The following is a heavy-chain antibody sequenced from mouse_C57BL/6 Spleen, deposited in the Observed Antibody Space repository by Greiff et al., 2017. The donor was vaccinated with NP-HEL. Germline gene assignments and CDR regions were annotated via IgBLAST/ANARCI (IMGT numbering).Heavy chain of an antibody. CDR2: SRNKANDYTT. Sequence: EVKVVESGGGLVQSGRSLRLSCATSGFTFSDFYMEWVRQAPGKGLEWIAASRNKANDYTTEYSASVKGRFIVSRDTSQSILYLQMNALRAEDTAIYYCARSQLGAWFAYWGQGTLVTVSA. D-gene: IGHD4-1*02. CDR3: ARSQLGAWFAY. J-gene: IGHJ3*01. V-gene: IGHV7-1*01. CDR1: GFTFSDFY.